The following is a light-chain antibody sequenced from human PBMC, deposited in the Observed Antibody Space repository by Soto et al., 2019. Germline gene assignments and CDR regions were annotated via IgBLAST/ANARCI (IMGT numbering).Light chain of an antibody. CDR3: MQVLQTPAT. CDR1: QSLLHSNGYNY. V-gene: IGKV2-28*01. Sequence: DIVMTQSPLSLPVTPGEPASISCRSSQSLLHSNGYNYLVWYLQKPGQSPQLLIYLGSNRASGVPDRFSGSGSGTDFTLKISRVEAEDVGVYYCMQVLQTPATFGQGTKVESK. CDR2: LGS. J-gene: IGKJ1*01.